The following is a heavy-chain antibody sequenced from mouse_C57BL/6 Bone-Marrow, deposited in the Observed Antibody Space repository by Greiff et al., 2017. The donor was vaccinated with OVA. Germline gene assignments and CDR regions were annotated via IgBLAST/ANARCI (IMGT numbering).Heavy chain of an antibody. D-gene: IGHD2-4*01. J-gene: IGHJ4*01. CDR2: IDPSDSYT. CDR1: GYTFTSYW. V-gene: IGHV1-69*01. CDR3: ARLDYYDYDGYAMDY. Sequence: VQLQQPGAELVMPGASVKLSCKASGYTFTSYWMHWVKQRPGQGLEWIGVIDPSDSYTNYNQKFKGKSTLTVDKSSSTAYMQLSSLTSEDSAVYYCARLDYYDYDGYAMDYWGQGTTVTVSS.